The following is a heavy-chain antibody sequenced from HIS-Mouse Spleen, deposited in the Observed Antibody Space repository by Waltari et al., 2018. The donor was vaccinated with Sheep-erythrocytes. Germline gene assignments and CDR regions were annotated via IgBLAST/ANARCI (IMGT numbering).Heavy chain of an antibody. V-gene: IGHV4-59*08. D-gene: IGHD1-26*01. Sequence: QVQLQESGPGLVKPSETLSLTCTVSGGPISSYYWSWIRQPPGKGLGWIGYIYYSGSTNYHPSLKSRVTISVDTSKNQFSLKLSSVTAADTAVYYCARLELGQFDYWGQGTLVTVSS. CDR3: ARLELGQFDY. CDR2: IYYSGST. CDR1: GGPISSYY. J-gene: IGHJ4*02.